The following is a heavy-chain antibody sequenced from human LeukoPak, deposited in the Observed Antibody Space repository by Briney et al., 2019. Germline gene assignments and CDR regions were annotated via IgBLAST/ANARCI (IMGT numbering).Heavy chain of an antibody. D-gene: IGHD3-22*01. Sequence: GGSLRLSCAAPGFTFSSYAMNWVRQAPGKGLEWVAVISYDGSNKYYADSVKGRFTISRDNSKNTLYLQMNSLRAEDTAVYYCARFRGEYYYDSSGSRDYWGQGTLVTVSS. V-gene: IGHV3-30*04. CDR3: ARFRGEYYYDSSGSRDY. CDR2: ISYDGSNK. J-gene: IGHJ4*02. CDR1: GFTFSSYA.